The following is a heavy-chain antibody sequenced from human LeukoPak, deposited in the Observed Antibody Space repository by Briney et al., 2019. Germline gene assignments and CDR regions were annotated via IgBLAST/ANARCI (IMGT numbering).Heavy chain of an antibody. CDR2: IYWDDDK. J-gene: IGHJ4*02. CDR3: AHRRGNSGWSEGYFDY. Sequence: SGPTLVNPTQTLTLTCTFSGFSLSTSGVGVGWIRQPPGKALEWLALIYWDDDKRYSPSLKSRLIITKDTSKNQLVLTMTNMDPVDTATHHCAHRRGNSGWSEGYFDYWGQGILVTVSS. V-gene: IGHV2-5*02. CDR1: GFSLSTSGVG. D-gene: IGHD6-19*01.